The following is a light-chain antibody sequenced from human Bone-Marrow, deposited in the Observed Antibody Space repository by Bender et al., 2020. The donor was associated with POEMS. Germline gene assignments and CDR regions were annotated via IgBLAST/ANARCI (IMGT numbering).Light chain of an antibody. J-gene: IGLJ2*01. Sequence: QSALTQPASVSGSPGQSITISCTGTSSDIGGYNFVSWYQQNPGKAPKLIIYDVTNRPSGVSNRFSGSKSANTASLTISGLQAEDEADYYCSSFANTNVLFGGGTRLTVL. CDR3: SSFANTNVL. CDR1: SSDIGGYNF. CDR2: DVT. V-gene: IGLV2-14*03.